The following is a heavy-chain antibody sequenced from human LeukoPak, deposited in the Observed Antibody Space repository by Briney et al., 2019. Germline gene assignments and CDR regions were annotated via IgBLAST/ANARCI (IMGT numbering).Heavy chain of an antibody. V-gene: IGHV3-21*04. D-gene: IGHD1-7*01. Sequence: GGSLRLSCAASGFTFSTYSMNWVRQAPGKGLEWVSFISSTSSYIYYADSVKGRFTISRDNAKNTLYLQMNSLRGEDTAVYYCAKDREGTIADYFDYWGQGTLVTVSS. CDR1: GFTFSTYS. J-gene: IGHJ4*02. CDR2: ISSTSSYI. CDR3: AKDREGTIADYFDY.